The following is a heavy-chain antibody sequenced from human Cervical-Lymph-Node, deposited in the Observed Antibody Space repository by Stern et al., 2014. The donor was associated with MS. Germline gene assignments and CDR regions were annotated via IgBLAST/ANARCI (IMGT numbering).Heavy chain of an antibody. D-gene: IGHD2-8*02. V-gene: IGHV3-23*04. Sequence: EGQLVESGGDLVQAGGSRRLSCATSGFTFSTYAMTWVRQAPGKGLEWVSNISGNSDSTYYADSVKGRFTISRDNSKSMLYLQMHRLRAEDTALYYCAKQRTDYYYYGMDVWGQGTTVTVSS. J-gene: IGHJ6*02. CDR3: AKQRTDYYYYGMDV. CDR1: GFTFSTYA. CDR2: ISGNSDST.